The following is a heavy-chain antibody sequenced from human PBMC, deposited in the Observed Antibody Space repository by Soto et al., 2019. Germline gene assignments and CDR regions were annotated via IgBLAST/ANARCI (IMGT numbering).Heavy chain of an antibody. CDR3: ARARPHCSSTTCYNDYYGMDV. CDR1: GSSFTSYP. Sequence: QVQLVESGGGVVQPGRSLRLSCAASGSSFTSYPMHWVRQAPGKGLEWVAVISYDGSNKYYTDSVKGRFTISRDNSKNTLDLQMNSLRAEDTAVYYCARARPHCSSTTCYNDYYGMDVWGQGTTVTVSS. J-gene: IGHJ6*02. V-gene: IGHV3-30-3*01. D-gene: IGHD2-2*01. CDR2: ISYDGSNK.